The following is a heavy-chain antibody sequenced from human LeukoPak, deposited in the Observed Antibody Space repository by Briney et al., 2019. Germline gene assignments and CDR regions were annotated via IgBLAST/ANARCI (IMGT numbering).Heavy chain of an antibody. D-gene: IGHD1-1*01. J-gene: IGHJ4*02. Sequence: PGGSLRLSCAASGFTFSSYAMHWVRQAPGKGLGWVAVISYDGSNKYYADSVKGRFTISRDNSKNTLYLQMNSLRAEDTAVYFCASDRGGTGTCDYWGQGTLVTVSS. CDR3: ASDRGGTGTCDY. V-gene: IGHV3-30-3*01. CDR2: ISYDGSNK. CDR1: GFTFSSYA.